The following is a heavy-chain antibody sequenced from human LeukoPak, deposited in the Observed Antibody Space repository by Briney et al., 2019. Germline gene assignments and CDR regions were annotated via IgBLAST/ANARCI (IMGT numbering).Heavy chain of an antibody. Sequence: GGSLRLSCAASGFTFSGHAIHWVRQAPGKGLEWVAAISYGGSDKYYSESVKGRSTISRDNSNNMVYLLMDNLGAEDTAVYFCAREPRDYSGGWFDPWGQGTLVTVSS. V-gene: IGHV3-30-3*01. CDR1: GFTFSGHA. J-gene: IGHJ5*02. D-gene: IGHD1-26*01. CDR2: ISYGGSDK. CDR3: AREPRDYSGGWFDP.